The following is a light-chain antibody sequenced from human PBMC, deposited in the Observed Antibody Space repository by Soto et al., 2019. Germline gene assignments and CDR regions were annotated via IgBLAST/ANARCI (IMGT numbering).Light chain of an antibody. Sequence: DIVMTHSPATLSVSPGERATLSCRASQSVSSNLAWYQQKPGQAPRLLIFGASTRATGIPARFSGSGSGTEFTLTISSLQSEDFAVYYCQHYNNWPSTFGQGTRLEIK. J-gene: IGKJ5*01. CDR1: QSVSSN. CDR3: QHYNNWPST. V-gene: IGKV3-15*01. CDR2: GAS.